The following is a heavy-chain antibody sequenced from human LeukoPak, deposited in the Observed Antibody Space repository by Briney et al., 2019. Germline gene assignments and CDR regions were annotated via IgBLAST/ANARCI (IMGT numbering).Heavy chain of an antibody. CDR1: GGTFSSYA. V-gene: IGHV1-69*05. CDR2: IIPIFGTA. Sequence: ASVKVSCKASGGTFSSYAISWVRQAPGQGLEWMGGIIPIFGTANYAQKFQGRVTITTDESTSTAYMELSSLRSEDTAVYYCARDSAATGAFDIWGQGTMVTVSS. D-gene: IGHD6-25*01. CDR3: ARDSAATGAFDI. J-gene: IGHJ3*02.